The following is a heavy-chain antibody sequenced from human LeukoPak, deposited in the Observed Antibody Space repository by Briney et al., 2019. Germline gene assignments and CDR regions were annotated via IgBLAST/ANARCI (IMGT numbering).Heavy chain of an antibody. D-gene: IGHD2-2*01. CDR1: GYTFTGYY. CDR3: ARGVVPAAMIFDY. J-gene: IGHJ4*02. Sequence: GASVKVSCKASGYTFTGYYMHWVRQAPGQGLEWMGWINPNSGGTNYAQKFQGRVTMTRDTSISTAYMELSRLRSDDTAVYYCARGVVPAAMIFDYWGQGTLVTVSS. CDR2: INPNSGGT. V-gene: IGHV1-2*02.